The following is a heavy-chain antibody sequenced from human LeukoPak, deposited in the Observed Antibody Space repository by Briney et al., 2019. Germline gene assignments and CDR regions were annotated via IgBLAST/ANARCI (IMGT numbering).Heavy chain of an antibody. J-gene: IGHJ4*02. CDR2: ISGSDDGT. CDR3: AKHSGWYFYDY. D-gene: IGHD6-19*01. V-gene: IGHV3-23*01. CDR1: GFIMKTDA. Sequence: GGSLRLSCVASGFIMKTDAMSWVRQAPGKGLEWASTISGSDDGTYYTDSVKGRFTISRDDSKNTLYLQMNSLRAEDTAIYYCAKHSGWYFYDYWGQGSKVTVSS.